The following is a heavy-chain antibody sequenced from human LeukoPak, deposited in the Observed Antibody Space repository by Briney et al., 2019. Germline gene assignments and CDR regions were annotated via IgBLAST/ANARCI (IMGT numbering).Heavy chain of an antibody. CDR1: GITFSSHS. J-gene: IGHJ3*02. CDR2: IGSSSSSI. D-gene: IGHD7-27*01. CDR3: ARESGEAFDI. Sequence: GGSLRLSCAASGITFSSHSMNWVRQAPGEGLEWVSAIGSSSSSIYYADSVKGRFTISRDNAKNSLYLQMNSLRAEDTAVYYCARESGEAFDIWGQGTMVTVSS. V-gene: IGHV3-21*01.